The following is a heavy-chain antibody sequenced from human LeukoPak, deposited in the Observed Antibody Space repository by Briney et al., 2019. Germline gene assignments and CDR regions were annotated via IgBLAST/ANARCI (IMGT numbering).Heavy chain of an antibody. J-gene: IGHJ5*02. Sequence: GGSLRLSCAASGFTFSSYSMNWVRQATGKGLEWVSYISSSSSTIYYADSVKGRFTISRHNAKNSLYLQMNSLRAEDTAVYYCARDKDSSGYYSNWFDPWGQGTLVTVSS. CDR3: ARDKDSSGYYSNWFDP. CDR1: GFTFSSYS. V-gene: IGHV3-48*04. D-gene: IGHD3-22*01. CDR2: ISSSSSTI.